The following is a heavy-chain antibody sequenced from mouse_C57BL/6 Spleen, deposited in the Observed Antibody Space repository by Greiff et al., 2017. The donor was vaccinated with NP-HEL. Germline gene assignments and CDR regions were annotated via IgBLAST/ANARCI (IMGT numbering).Heavy chain of an antibody. V-gene: IGHV1-19*01. CDR2: INPYNGGT. CDR3: ARSPLTYYFDY. Sequence: VQLQQSGPVLVKPGASVKMSCKASGYTFTDYYMNWVKQSHGKSLEWIGVINPYNGGTSYNQKFKGKATLTVDKSSSTAYMELNSLTSEDSAVYYCARSPLTYYFDYWGQGTTLTVSS. J-gene: IGHJ2*01. CDR1: GYTFTDYY. D-gene: IGHD4-1*01.